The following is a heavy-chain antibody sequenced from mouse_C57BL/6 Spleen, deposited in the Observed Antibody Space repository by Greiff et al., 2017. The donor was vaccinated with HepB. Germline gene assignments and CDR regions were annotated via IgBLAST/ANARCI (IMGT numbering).Heavy chain of an antibody. CDR3: ASDGYYADYAMDY. CDR2: INPGSGGT. J-gene: IGHJ4*01. Sequence: VQLQQTGAELVRPGPSVKVSCKASGYYFTNYLIAWVKQRPGQGLEWIGVINPGSGGTNYNEKFKGKATLTADKSSSTAYMQRRSLTSEDSAVYFCASDGYYADYAMDYWGQGTSVTVSS. D-gene: IGHD2-3*01. CDR1: GYYFTNYL. V-gene: IGHV1-54*01.